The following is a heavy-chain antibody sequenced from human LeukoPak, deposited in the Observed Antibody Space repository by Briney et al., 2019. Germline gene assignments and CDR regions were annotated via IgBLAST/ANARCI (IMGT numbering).Heavy chain of an antibody. CDR2: INPNSGGT. Sequence: GASVKVSCKASGYTFTGYYMHWVRQAPGQGLEWMGWINPNSGGTNYAQKFQGRVTMTRDTSISTAYMELSRLRSDDTAVYYCATSGYSYGYNYYYMDVWGKGTTVTVSS. V-gene: IGHV1-2*02. D-gene: IGHD5-18*01. J-gene: IGHJ6*03. CDR1: GYTFTGYY. CDR3: ATSGYSYGYNYYYMDV.